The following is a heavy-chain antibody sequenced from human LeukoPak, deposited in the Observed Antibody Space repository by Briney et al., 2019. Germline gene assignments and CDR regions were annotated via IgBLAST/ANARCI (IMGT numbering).Heavy chain of an antibody. Sequence: GRSLRLSCAASGFTFSSYGMHWVRQAPGKRLEWVAVIWYDGSNKYYADSVKGRFTISRDNSKNTLYLQMNSLRAEDTAVYYCAKVGYSSSPDYWGQGTLVAVSS. CDR2: IWYDGSNK. CDR1: GFTFSSYG. J-gene: IGHJ4*02. D-gene: IGHD6-19*01. V-gene: IGHV3-33*06. CDR3: AKVGYSSSPDY.